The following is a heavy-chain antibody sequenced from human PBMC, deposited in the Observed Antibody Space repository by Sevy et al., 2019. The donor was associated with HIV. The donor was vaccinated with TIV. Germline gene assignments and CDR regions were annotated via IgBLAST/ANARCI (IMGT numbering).Heavy chain of an antibody. CDR1: GGTFSSYA. Sequence: ASVKFSCKASGGTFSSYAINWVRQAPGQGLEWMGRIIPIPGIPNYAQKFQGRVTITADKSTSTAYMELSSLRSEDTAVYYCARDASSYCTSYSCYGGWFDPWGQGTLVTVSS. D-gene: IGHD2-2*01. V-gene: IGHV1-69*04. CDR3: ARDASSYCTSYSCYGGWFDP. CDR2: IIPIPGIP. J-gene: IGHJ5*02.